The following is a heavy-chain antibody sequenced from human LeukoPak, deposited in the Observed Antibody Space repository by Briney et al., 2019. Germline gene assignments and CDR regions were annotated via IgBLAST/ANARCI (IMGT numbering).Heavy chain of an antibody. CDR1: KFTFSSYW. CDR3: AKGDTMIVVAYFDY. J-gene: IGHJ4*02. D-gene: IGHD3-22*01. V-gene: IGHV3-30*18. Sequence: GGSLRLSCAASKFTFSSYWMSWVRQAPGKGLEWVAVISYDGSNKYYADSVKGRFTISRDNSKNTLYLQMNSLRAEDTAVYYCAKGDTMIVVAYFDYWGQGTLVTVSS. CDR2: ISYDGSNK.